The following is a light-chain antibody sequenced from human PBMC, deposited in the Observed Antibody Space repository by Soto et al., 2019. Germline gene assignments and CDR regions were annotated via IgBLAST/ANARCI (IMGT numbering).Light chain of an antibody. CDR1: SGHSSYA. CDR3: QTWGTGFQV. J-gene: IGLJ2*01. Sequence: QSVLTQSPSASASLGASVKLTCTLSSGHSSYAIAWHQQQPEKGPRYLMKLNSDGSHSTGDGIPDRFSGSSSGAERYLTISRLQSEDEADYYCQTWGTGFQVFGGGTQLTVL. CDR2: LNSDGSH. V-gene: IGLV4-69*01.